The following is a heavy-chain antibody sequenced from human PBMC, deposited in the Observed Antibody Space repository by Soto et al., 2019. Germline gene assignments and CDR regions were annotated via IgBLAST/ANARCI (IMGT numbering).Heavy chain of an antibody. D-gene: IGHD3-3*01. CDR3: ARGRQPYYDFWSGYYPGPSYFDY. V-gene: IGHV4-30-2*06. J-gene: IGHJ4*02. CDR2: SYHSGSS. Sequence: SETLSLTCTVSGGSINSAGHSWGWVRQSPGKGLEWIGYSYHSGSSYYNPSLQSRVTISVDRSKAQFYLTLTSVTAADTAVYYCARGRQPYYDFWSGYYPGPSYFDYWGQGTLVTVSS. CDR1: GGSINSAGHS.